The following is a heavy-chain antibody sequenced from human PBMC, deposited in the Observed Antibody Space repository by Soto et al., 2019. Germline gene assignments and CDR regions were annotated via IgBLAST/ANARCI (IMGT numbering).Heavy chain of an antibody. CDR3: ARDGGIVATMSDS. CDR1: GYTFSNYG. J-gene: IGHJ4*02. Sequence: GASVKVCFKGSGYTFSNYGISWVRQAPGQGLEWMGWISADNGNTNVAQKLQGRVTMTTDTSTSTAYMELRSLRSDDTAVYYCARDGGIVATMSDSWGQGTLVTVSS. D-gene: IGHD5-12*01. CDR2: ISADNGNT. V-gene: IGHV1-18*01.